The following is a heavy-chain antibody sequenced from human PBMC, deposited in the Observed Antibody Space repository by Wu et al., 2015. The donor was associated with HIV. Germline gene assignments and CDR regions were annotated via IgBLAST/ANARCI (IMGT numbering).Heavy chain of an antibody. Sequence: LVAVWGRRWKKTWVLGEDLLQGFWKQPSMLSTGCDRPLDKGLSGWAGIIPLFGTTEYAHIFQGRVTITTDESTSTAYMRLSSLTSADTAVYYCATPRSPGFSSAWPTYFDFWGQGTLITVSS. D-gene: IGHD6-19*01. J-gene: IGHJ4*02. CDR2: IIPLFGTT. CDR3: ATPRSPGFSSAWPTYFDF. CDR1: KQPSML. V-gene: IGHV1-69*05.